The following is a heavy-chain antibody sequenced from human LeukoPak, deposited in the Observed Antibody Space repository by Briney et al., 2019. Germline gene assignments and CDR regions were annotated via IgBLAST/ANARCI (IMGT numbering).Heavy chain of an antibody. CDR3: ARDGGYCSGGSCYRQPQDAFDI. Sequence: SETLSLTCTVSGGSISSYYWSWIRQPPGKGLEWIGYIYYSGSTNYNPSLKSRVTISVDTSKNQFSLKLSSVTAADTAVYYCARDGGYCSGGSCYRQPQDAFDIWGQGTMVTVSS. CDR1: GGSISSYY. CDR2: IYYSGST. J-gene: IGHJ3*02. D-gene: IGHD2-15*01. V-gene: IGHV4-59*01.